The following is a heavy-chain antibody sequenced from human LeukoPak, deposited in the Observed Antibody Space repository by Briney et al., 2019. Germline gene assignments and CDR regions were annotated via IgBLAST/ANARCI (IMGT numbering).Heavy chain of an antibody. V-gene: IGHV4-59*01. CDR3: ATTAAGTSWFDP. CDR1: GGSISSYY. Sequence: PSETLSLTCTVSGGSISSYYWSWIRQPPGKGLEWIGYIYYSGSTNYNPSLKSRVTISVDTSKNQFSLKLSSVTAADTAVYYCATTAAGTSWFDPWGQGTLVTVSS. CDR2: IYYSGST. D-gene: IGHD6-13*01. J-gene: IGHJ5*02.